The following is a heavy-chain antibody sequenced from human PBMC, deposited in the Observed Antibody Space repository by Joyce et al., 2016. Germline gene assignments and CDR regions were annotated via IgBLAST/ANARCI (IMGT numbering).Heavy chain of an antibody. CDR2: ISYTSYYI. D-gene: IGHD3-16*01. CDR3: ARGGISYYYAMDV. V-gene: IGHV3-21*01. CDR1: GSTFSTSS. Sequence: QLVESGVGVVKPGGSLRLSCEDAGSTFSTSSMSWFRQAPGKGLEWVAAISYTSYYIFHAVTVRGRFTVSRDNAKKTLYLQMNSLRAEDSAVFYCARGGISYYYAMDVWGQGTTVTVSS. J-gene: IGHJ6*02.